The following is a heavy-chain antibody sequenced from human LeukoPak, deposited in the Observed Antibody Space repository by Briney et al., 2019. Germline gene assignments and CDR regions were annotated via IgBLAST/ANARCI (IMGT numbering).Heavy chain of an antibody. D-gene: IGHD2-15*01. Sequence: GGSLRLSCAASGFTFSRYWMSWVRQAPGKGLEWVAVISYDGSNKYYSDSVKGRFTISRDNSKNTLYLQMNSLRAEDTAVYYCARDDCSGGTCLGGYWGQGTLVTVSS. CDR1: GFTFSRYW. J-gene: IGHJ4*02. CDR3: ARDDCSGGTCLGGY. CDR2: ISYDGSNK. V-gene: IGHV3-30-3*01.